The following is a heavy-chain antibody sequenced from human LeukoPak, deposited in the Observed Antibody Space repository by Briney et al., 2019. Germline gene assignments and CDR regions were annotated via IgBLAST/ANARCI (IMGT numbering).Heavy chain of an antibody. Sequence: AGGSLRLSCAVSGFTFSNGWMSWVRQAPGKGLEWVGRIKSNTDGGTTDYAAPVKGRFTISRDDSKNTLYLQMNSLKTEDTAVYYCTTEYYYDSSGLFDYWGRGTLVTVSS. CDR3: TTEYYYDSSGLFDY. CDR1: GFTFSNGW. J-gene: IGHJ4*02. D-gene: IGHD3-22*01. CDR2: IKSNTDGGTT. V-gene: IGHV3-15*01.